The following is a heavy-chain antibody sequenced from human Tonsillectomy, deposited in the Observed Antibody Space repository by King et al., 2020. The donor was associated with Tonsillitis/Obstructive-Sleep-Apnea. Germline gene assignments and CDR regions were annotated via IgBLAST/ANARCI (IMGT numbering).Heavy chain of an antibody. CDR2: MSYDGSSE. J-gene: IGHJ6*03. D-gene: IGHD2-2*02. CDR1: GFTFSSYA. V-gene: IGHV3-30*04. CDR3: ARAPTYCSSTTCYSYYYFYMDV. Sequence: VQLVESGGGVVQPGTSLRLSCSASGFTFSSYAMHWVRQAPGKGLEWVAVMSYDGSSEYYADSVKGRITISRDNSKNSLYLQMNSLRAEDTAVYYCARAPTYCSSTTCYSYYYFYMDVWGKGTTVTVSS.